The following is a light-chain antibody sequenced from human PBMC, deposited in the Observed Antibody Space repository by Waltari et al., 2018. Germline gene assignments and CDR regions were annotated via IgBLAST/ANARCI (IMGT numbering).Light chain of an antibody. V-gene: IGKV3-20*01. Sequence: IVLTQSQGPLSLSPGERATISCRASQSVSRSLAWYQQKPGQAPRLLIYGASSWATGVPDRFSGSGSGTDFSLTISRLEPEDFAVYYCQHYVRLPVSFGQGTKVEIK. CDR1: QSVSRS. CDR3: QHYVRLPVS. J-gene: IGKJ1*01. CDR2: GAS.